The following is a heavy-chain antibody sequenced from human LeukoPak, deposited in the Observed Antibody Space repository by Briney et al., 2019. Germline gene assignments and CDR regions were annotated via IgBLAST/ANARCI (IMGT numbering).Heavy chain of an antibody. J-gene: IGHJ4*02. Sequence: GGSLRLPCAASGFTFSSYGMHWVRQAPGKGLEWVAVIWYDGSNKYYADSVKGRFTISRDNSKNTLYLQMNSLRAEDTAVYYCARDLGTKSFDYWGQGTLVTVSS. CDR3: ARDLGTKSFDY. CDR1: GFTFSSYG. D-gene: IGHD3-16*01. CDR2: IWYDGSNK. V-gene: IGHV3-33*01.